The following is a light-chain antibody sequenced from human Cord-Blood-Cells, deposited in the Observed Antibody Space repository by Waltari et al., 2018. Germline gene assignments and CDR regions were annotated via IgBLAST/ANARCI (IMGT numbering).Light chain of an antibody. CDR2: EVS. Sequence: QSALTQPPYAAGSPGQSVPLSCPGTSRYVRVFTYVSWYQQHPGKAPKLRIYEVSKRPSGVPDRFSGSKSGNTASLTVSGRQAEDEADYYCSSYAGSNNLVFGGGTKLTVL. CDR3: SSYAGSNNLV. J-gene: IGLJ2*01. CDR1: SRYVRVFTY. V-gene: IGLV2-8*01.